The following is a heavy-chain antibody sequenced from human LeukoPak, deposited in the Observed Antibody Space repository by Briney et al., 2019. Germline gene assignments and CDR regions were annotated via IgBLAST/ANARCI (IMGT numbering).Heavy chain of an antibody. CDR3: ARKSEGAFDI. CDR2: TYYRTKWYY. J-gene: IGHJ3*02. Sequence: SQTLSLTCAISGDSVTSNSSAWNWNTPSPSMDLEWLGRTYYRTKWYYDYPVSVKSRININPDTSKNQFSLQLKSVTPEDTAVYYCARKSEGAFDIWGQGTMVTVSS. V-gene: IGHV6-1*01. CDR1: GDSVTSNSSA.